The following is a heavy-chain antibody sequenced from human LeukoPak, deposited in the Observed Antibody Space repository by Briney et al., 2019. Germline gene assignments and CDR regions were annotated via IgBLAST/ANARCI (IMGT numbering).Heavy chain of an antibody. D-gene: IGHD1-26*01. CDR2: IYYSGST. CDR3: ARGWDQYYFDY. J-gene: IGHJ4*02. Sequence: SETLSLTCTVSGGSISSGGYYWSWICQHPGKGLEWIGYIYYSGSTYYNPSLKSRVTISVDTSKNQFSLKLSSVTAADTAVYYCARGWDQYYFDYWGQGTLVTVSS. V-gene: IGHV4-31*03. CDR1: GGSISSGGYY.